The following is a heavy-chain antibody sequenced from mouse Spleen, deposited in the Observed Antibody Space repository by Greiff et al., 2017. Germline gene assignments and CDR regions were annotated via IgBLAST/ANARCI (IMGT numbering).Heavy chain of an antibody. D-gene: IGHD1-1*01. CDR1: GFTFTDYY. CDR3: ARSYYGRADPYYYAMDY. V-gene: IGHV7-3*01. Sequence: EVQRVESGGGLVQPGGSLSLSCAASGFTFTDYYMSWVRQPPGKALEWLGFIRNKANGYTTEYSASVKGRFTISRDNSQSILYLQMNALRAEDSATYYCARSYYGRADPYYYAMDYWGQGTSVTVSS. CDR2: IRNKANGYTT. J-gene: IGHJ4*01.